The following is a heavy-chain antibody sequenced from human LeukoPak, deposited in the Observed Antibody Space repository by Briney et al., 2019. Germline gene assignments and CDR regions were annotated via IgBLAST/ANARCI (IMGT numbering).Heavy chain of an antibody. Sequence: PGGSLRLSCAASGFTFSDYYMSCIRHAPGKGVVWVSYISSSGSTIFYADSVKGRFTISRDNAKNSLYLQMNSLRAEGTAVYYCARDDIKVAAIGVGGQGTLVTVSS. V-gene: IGHV3-11*01. J-gene: IGHJ4*02. D-gene: IGHD2-15*01. CDR3: ARDDIKVAAIGV. CDR2: ISSSGSTI. CDR1: GFTFSDYY.